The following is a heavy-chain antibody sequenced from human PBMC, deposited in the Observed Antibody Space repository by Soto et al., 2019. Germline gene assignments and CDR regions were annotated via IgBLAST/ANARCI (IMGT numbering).Heavy chain of an antibody. V-gene: IGHV2-5*02. CDR3: AHTVQLWLIDY. CDR1: GFSLSTSGVG. CDR2: IYWDDDK. Sequence: QITLKESGPTLVKPTQTLTLTCTFSGFSLSTSGVGVGWIRQPPGKALEWLALIYWDDDKRYSPYLKSRLTITKDTSKNQVVVTMTNRDPVDTATYSCAHTVQLWLIDYWGQGTLVTVSS. J-gene: IGHJ4*02. D-gene: IGHD5-18*01.